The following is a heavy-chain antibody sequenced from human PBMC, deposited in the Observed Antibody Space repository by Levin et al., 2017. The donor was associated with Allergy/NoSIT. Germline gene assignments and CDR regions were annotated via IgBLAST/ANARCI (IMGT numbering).Heavy chain of an antibody. J-gene: IGHJ6*02. CDR3: SRRIKLEQRYKYYGMDV. Sequence: PSETLSLTCTVSGGSISSSGYYWGWIRQPPGTGLEWIGTISYSGSTYYNPSLKSRVSLSADASKNQFSLILSSLTAADSAIYYCSRRIKLEQRYKYYGMDVWGQGTTVTVSS. CDR2: ISYSGST. CDR1: GGSISSSGYY. D-gene: IGHD1/OR15-1a*01. V-gene: IGHV4-39*07.